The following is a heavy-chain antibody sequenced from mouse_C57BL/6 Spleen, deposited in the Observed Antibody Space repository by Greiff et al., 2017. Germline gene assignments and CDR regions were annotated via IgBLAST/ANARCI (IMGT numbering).Heavy chain of an antibody. CDR1: GFPFSDYY. V-gene: IGHV5-16*01. D-gene: IGHD2-4*01. J-gene: IGHJ4*01. CDR3: ARVGDYDPTAMDY. Sequence: VKVVESEGGLVQPGSSMKLSCTASGFPFSDYYMAWVRQVPEKGLEWVANINYDGSSTYYLDSLKSRFIISRDNAKNILYLQMSSLKSEDTATYYCARVGDYDPTAMDYWGQGTSVTVSS. CDR2: INYDGSST.